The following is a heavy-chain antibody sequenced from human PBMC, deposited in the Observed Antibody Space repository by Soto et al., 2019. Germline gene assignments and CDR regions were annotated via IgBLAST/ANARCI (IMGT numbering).Heavy chain of an antibody. V-gene: IGHV3-48*02. CDR2: ISSSSSTI. CDR3: ARIDDSSGYYYYYYYYYGMDV. CDR1: GFTFSSYS. D-gene: IGHD3-22*01. J-gene: IGHJ6*02. Sequence: SLRLSCAASGFTFSSYSMNWVRQAPGKGLEWVSYISSSSSTIYYADSVKGRFTISRDNAKNSLYLQMNSLRDEDTAVYYCARIDDSSGYYYYYYYYYGMDVWGQGTTVTVSS.